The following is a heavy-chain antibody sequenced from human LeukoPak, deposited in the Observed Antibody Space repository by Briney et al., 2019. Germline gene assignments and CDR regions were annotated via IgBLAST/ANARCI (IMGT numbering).Heavy chain of an antibody. CDR3: ASQYKYYFDY. CDR2: IYYSGST. CDR1: GGSISSSNYY. Sequence: PSETLSLTCTVSGGSISSSNYYWGWIRQPPGKGLEWIGSIYYSGSTYYNPSLKSRVTISVDTSKNQFSLKLSSVTAADTAVYYCASQYKYYFDYWGQGTLVTVSS. J-gene: IGHJ4*02. V-gene: IGHV4-39*01. D-gene: IGHD1-1*01.